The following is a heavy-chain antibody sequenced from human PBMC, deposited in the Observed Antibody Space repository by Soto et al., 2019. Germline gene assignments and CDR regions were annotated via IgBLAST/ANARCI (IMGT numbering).Heavy chain of an antibody. Sequence: GGSLRLSYAASGFNFISYAVSWVRQAPGKGLEWVSAISGSGGSTYYADSVKGRFTISRDNSKNTLYLQMNSLKTEDAAVYYCLYYYDSSGYYTDYYHYGMDVWGQGTTVTVSS. CDR3: LYYYDSSGYYTDYYHYGMDV. J-gene: IGHJ6*02. CDR1: GFNFISYA. V-gene: IGHV3-23*01. CDR2: ISGSGGST. D-gene: IGHD3-22*01.